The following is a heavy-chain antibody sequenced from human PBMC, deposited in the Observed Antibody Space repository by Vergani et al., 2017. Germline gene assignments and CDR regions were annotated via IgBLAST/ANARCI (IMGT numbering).Heavy chain of an antibody. Sequence: EVQLLESGGGLVQPGGSLRLSCGVSGFTLSSYAMTWVRQAPGKGLEWVSAISGSGGNTFYTDSVKDRFTISRDNSKDTLYLQMNSLRVEDTAIYYCAKARDPNCKGGNCYSYYYGLDLWGQGTTVTVSS. J-gene: IGHJ6*02. V-gene: IGHV3-23*01. CDR3: AKARDPNCKGGNCYSYYYGLDL. CDR2: ISGSGGNT. CDR1: GFTLSSYA. D-gene: IGHD2-15*01.